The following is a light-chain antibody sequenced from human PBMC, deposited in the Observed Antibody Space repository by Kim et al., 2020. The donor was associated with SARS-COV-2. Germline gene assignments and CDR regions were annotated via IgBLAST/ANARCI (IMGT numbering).Light chain of an antibody. CDR3: CSYAGSYTMM. CDR1: SGDVGNYNY. CDR2: DVK. J-gene: IGLJ3*02. Sequence: PSVTSSSTGTSGDVGNYNYVSWNQQRPGEVPRLMIYDVKKRPAGVPARFSGSKSGNTASLTISGLQAEDEADYYCCSYAGSYTMMFGGGTQLTVL. V-gene: IGLV2-11*03.